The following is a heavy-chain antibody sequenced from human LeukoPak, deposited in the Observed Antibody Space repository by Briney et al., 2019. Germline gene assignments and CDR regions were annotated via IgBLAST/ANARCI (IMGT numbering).Heavy chain of an antibody. J-gene: IGHJ4*02. D-gene: IGHD2-8*01. CDR2: IKQNGNEK. Sequence: PGGSLRLSCAASGFTFSNYWMSWVRQAPGKGLEWVANIKQNGNEKTYVDSVKGRFTISRDNAQNSLYLQMNSLRVEDTAVYYCADPGVGYWGQGSLVTVSA. CDR1: GFTFSNYW. CDR3: ADPGVGY. V-gene: IGHV3-7*01.